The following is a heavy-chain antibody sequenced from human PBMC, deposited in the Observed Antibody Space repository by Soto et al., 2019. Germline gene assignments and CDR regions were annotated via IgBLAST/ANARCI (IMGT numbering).Heavy chain of an antibody. CDR1: GFTLSDYY. V-gene: IGHV3-72*01. Sequence: EVKLVESGGGLVQPGGSLRLSCAVSGFTLSDYYIDWVRQAPGKGLEWLARSRDKANSFSTDYAASVKGRLSISRDDSESSVFLQMNSLRTEDTALYYCARTKSYGAYDVWGQGKVVIVSS. CDR2: SRDKANSFST. CDR3: ARTKSYGAYDV. D-gene: IGHD4-17*01. J-gene: IGHJ3*01.